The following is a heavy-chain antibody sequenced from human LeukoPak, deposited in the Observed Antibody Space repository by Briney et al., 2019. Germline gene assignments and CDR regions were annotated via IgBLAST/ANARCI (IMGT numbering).Heavy chain of an antibody. Sequence: GGSLRLSCAASGFTFSTYGMHWVRQAPGKGLEWVAVIWSDGSNNDYADSVKGRFTISRDNSKDTMYLQMNSLRAEDTAVFYCARELSGSISRHFDYWGQGTLVTVSS. J-gene: IGHJ4*02. CDR2: IWSDGSNN. D-gene: IGHD2-15*01. CDR1: GFTFSTYG. CDR3: ARELSGSISRHFDY. V-gene: IGHV3-33*01.